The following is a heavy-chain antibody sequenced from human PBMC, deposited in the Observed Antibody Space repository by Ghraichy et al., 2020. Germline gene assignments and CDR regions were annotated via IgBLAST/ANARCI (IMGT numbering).Heavy chain of an antibody. V-gene: IGHV3-23*01. CDR3: ATQLIPVAAS. Sequence: LSLTCAASGFTFSSRSMNWVRQAPGKGLEWVSSISKSGATTDYADSVKGRFTISRDNAKNTLYLQMNSLRVEDTALYYCATQLIPVAASWGQGTLVTVPS. J-gene: IGHJ5*02. CDR2: ISKSGATT. D-gene: IGHD2-2*01. CDR1: GFTFSSRS.